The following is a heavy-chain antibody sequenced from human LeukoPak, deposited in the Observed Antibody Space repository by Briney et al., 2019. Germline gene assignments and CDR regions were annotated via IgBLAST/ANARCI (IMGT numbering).Heavy chain of an antibody. CDR2: ISYDGSNK. V-gene: IGHV3-30-3*01. Sequence: PGRSLRLSCAASGFTFSSYAMHWVRQAPGKGLEWVAVISYDGSNKYYADSVKGRFTISRDNSKNTLYLQMNSLRAEDTAVYYCERGVRGYSYPIFDYWGQGTLVTVSS. CDR3: ERGVRGYSYPIFDY. J-gene: IGHJ4*02. CDR1: GFTFSSYA. D-gene: IGHD5-18*01.